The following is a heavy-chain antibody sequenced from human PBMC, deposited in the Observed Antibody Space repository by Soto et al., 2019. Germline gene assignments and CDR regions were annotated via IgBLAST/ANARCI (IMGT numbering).Heavy chain of an antibody. J-gene: IGHJ4*02. CDR3: ARGGGDYGDYLDY. V-gene: IGHV3-74*01. D-gene: IGHD4-17*01. CDR2: INTAGTTT. CDR1: GFSFSTYW. Sequence: ELQLVESGGGLVQPGGSLRLSCVASGFSFSTYWMHWVRQAPGKGLVWVSRINTAGTTTPYGYSVTGRFTISRDNANNTLYLQMKSLIAEETAVYYFARGGGDYGDYLDYWGQGALVTVSS.